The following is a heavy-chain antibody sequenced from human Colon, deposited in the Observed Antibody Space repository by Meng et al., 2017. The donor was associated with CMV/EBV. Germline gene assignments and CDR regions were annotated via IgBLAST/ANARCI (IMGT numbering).Heavy chain of an antibody. V-gene: IGHV3-30*02. J-gene: IGHJ6*02. D-gene: IGHD1-26*01. CDR2: IQYDGNTK. Sequence: GESLKISCAASGFTLNNYNMHWVRQAPGKGLEWVAFIQYDGNTKHYADSMKGRFTISRDNFNNTLHLHMDGLRVEDTAVYYCAKEAGGAHYGLDVWGQGTTVTVSS. CDR3: AKEAGGAHYGLDV. CDR1: GFTLNNYN.